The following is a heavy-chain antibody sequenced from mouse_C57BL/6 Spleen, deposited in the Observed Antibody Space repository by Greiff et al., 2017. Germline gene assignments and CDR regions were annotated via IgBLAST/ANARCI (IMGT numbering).Heavy chain of an antibody. D-gene: IGHD1-1*01. Sequence: QVQLQQPGAELVMPGASVKLSCKASGYTFTSYWMHWVKQRPGQGLEWIGEIDPSDSYTNYNQKFKGKSTLTVDKSSSTAYMQLSSLTSEDSAVYDCAKRYCGSSMDYWGQGTSVTVSS. V-gene: IGHV1-69*01. J-gene: IGHJ4*01. CDR2: IDPSDSYT. CDR3: AKRYCGSSMDY. CDR1: GYTFTSYW.